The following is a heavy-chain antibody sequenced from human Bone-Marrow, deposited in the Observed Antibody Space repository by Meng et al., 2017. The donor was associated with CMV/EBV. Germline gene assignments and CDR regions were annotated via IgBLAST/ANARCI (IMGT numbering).Heavy chain of an antibody. CDR2: ISYDGINK. Sequence: LTCAASGFIFSTYGMHWVRQAPGKGLEWMAVISYDGINKYYADSVKGRFTISRDNSKNTLYLQMNSLRAEDTAVYYCARVKDFWSGYYTLYFDYWGQGTLVTVSS. J-gene: IGHJ4*02. CDR1: GFIFSTYG. V-gene: IGHV3-30*03. CDR3: ARVKDFWSGYYTLYFDY. D-gene: IGHD3-3*01.